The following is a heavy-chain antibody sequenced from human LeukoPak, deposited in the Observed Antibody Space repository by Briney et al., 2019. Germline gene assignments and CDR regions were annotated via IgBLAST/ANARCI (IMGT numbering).Heavy chain of an antibody. CDR2: ISTSSSSI. J-gene: IGHJ2*01. D-gene: IGHD4-23*01. V-gene: IGHV3-48*01. CDR3: ARASGGNSDWYFDL. Sequence: GGSLRLSCAASGFTFSSYSMNWVRQAPGKGLEWVSYISTSSSSIYYADSVRGRFAISRDNAKNSLFLQVNSLRGEDTAVYYCARASGGNSDWYFDLWGRGPLVTVSS. CDR1: GFTFSSYS.